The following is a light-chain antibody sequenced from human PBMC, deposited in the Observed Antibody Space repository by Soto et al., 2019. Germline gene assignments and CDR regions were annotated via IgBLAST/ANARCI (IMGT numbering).Light chain of an antibody. CDR1: QIISSY. Sequence: DIQMTQSPSSLSASVGDRVTITCRASQIISSYLNWYQQKPGKAHKLLIYAASSLQSGVPSRFSGSGSGTDFTLTISSLQPEDFATYYCQQSYSTPPTFGQGTKVEIK. J-gene: IGKJ1*01. V-gene: IGKV1-39*01. CDR3: QQSYSTPPT. CDR2: AAS.